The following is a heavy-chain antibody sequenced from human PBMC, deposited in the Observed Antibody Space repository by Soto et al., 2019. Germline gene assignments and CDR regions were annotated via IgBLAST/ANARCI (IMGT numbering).Heavy chain of an antibody. Sequence: GGSLRLSCAASGFTFSSYAMHWVRQAPGKGLEWVAVISYDGSNKYYADSVKGRFTISRDNSKNTLYLQMNSLRAEDTAVYYCARDFSGYDFGYYYYYGMDVWGQGTTVTVSS. CDR3: ARDFSGYDFGYYYYYGMDV. D-gene: IGHD5-12*01. CDR1: GFTFSSYA. J-gene: IGHJ6*02. CDR2: ISYDGSNK. V-gene: IGHV3-30-3*01.